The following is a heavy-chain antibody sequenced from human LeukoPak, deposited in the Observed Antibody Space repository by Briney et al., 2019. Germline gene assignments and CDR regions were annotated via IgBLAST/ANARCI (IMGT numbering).Heavy chain of an antibody. CDR3: AKEGGSGWFLDY. V-gene: IGHV3-21*04. Sequence: KAGGSLRLSCAASGFTVSSNYMSWVRQAPGKGLEWVSSFGTRSTSVYHAGSVKGRFTISRDNSKNTLYLQMNSLRAEDTAVYYCAKEGGSGWFLDYWGQGTLVTVSS. CDR2: FGTRSTSV. D-gene: IGHD6-19*01. CDR1: GFTVSSNY. J-gene: IGHJ4*02.